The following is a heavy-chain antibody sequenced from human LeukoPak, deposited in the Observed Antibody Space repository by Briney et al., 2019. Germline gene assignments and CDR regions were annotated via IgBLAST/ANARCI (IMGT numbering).Heavy chain of an antibody. V-gene: IGHV4-59*01. D-gene: IGHD6-19*01. CDR1: GGSISSYY. J-gene: IGHJ6*02. Sequence: SETLSLTCTVSGGSISSYYWSWIRQPPGKGLEWIGYIYYSGSTNYNPSLKSRVTISVDTSENQFSLKLSSVTAADTAVYYCARDAVAGSYYYYGMDVWGQGTTVTVSS. CDR2: IYYSGST. CDR3: ARDAVAGSYYYYGMDV.